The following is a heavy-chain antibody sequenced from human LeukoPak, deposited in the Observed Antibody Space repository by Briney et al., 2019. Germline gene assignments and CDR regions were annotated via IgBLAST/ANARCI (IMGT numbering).Heavy chain of an antibody. CDR1: GFTFSNYW. CDR3: ARASNPWLQLT. CDR2: IKQDRSEK. V-gene: IGHV3-7*05. Sequence: PGGSLRLSCAASGFTFSNYWMIWVRQAPGKGLEWVGNIKQDRSEKRYADSVRGRFTISRDNAQTSLYLQMNSLRAEDTAVYYCARASNPWLQLTWGQGTLVTVSS. D-gene: IGHD5-24*01. J-gene: IGHJ5*02.